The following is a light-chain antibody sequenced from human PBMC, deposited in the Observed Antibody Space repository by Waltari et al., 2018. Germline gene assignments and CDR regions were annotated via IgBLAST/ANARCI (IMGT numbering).Light chain of an antibody. V-gene: IGLV1-47*01. CDR1: SPNLGSTY. CDR2: RDN. Sequence: QPVLIQPPSASGTPGQRVTISCSGSSPNLGSTYVSWYQQVPGTAPKLLMYRDNGRPSGVPDRFSGSKSGTSASLAISGVRSEDEADYHCAAWDDVLSGVVFGGGTKLIVL. J-gene: IGLJ2*01. CDR3: AAWDDVLSGVV.